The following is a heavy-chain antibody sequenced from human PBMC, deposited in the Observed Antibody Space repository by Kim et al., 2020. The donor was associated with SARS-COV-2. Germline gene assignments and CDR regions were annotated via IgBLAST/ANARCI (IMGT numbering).Heavy chain of an antibody. D-gene: IGHD6-19*01. CDR3: VTTNKKPPGNVGWYAGYFNY. Sequence: GGSLRLSCAASGVTFSDHFMDWVRQAPGRGLEWVGRLRDKRNSYSTEYAASVKGRFTISRDESKNFLYLQMKSLKSDDTDVYYSVTTNKKPPGNVGWYAGYFNYWRQGTLVTVSS. CDR2: LRDKRNSYST. J-gene: IGHJ4*02. CDR1: GVTFSDHF. V-gene: IGHV3-72*01.